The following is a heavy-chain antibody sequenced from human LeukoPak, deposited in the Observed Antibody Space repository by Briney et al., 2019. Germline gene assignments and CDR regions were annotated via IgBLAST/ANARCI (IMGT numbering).Heavy chain of an antibody. D-gene: IGHD2-2*01. V-gene: IGHV3-20*01. J-gene: IGHJ5*02. Sequence: GGSLRLSCAASGLTFDDYGMSWVRQAPGKGLEWVSGINWNGGSTGYADSVKGRFTISRDNAKNSLYLQMNSLRAEDTALYHCARDEGYCSSTSCPTNWFDPWGQGTLVTVSS. CDR2: INWNGGST. CDR3: ARDEGYCSSTSCPTNWFDP. CDR1: GLTFDDYG.